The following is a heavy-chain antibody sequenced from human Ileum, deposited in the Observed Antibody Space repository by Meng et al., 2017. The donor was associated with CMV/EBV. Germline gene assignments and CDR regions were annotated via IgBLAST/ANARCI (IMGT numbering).Heavy chain of an antibody. CDR2: MYFSGIA. D-gene: IGHD1-26*01. CDR3: ARDLTNKWFYY. CDR1: GDPISSGSHS. J-gene: IGHJ4*02. Sequence: QMPLQESAPGLVKPAEPLSLTCPASGDPISSGSHSWAWFRQPPGKRLEWIGSMYFSGIADYNPSLKSRVTISLHATQKQFSLRLTSVTAADSAVYFCARDLTNKWFYYWGQGTLVTVSS. V-gene: IGHV4-39*07.